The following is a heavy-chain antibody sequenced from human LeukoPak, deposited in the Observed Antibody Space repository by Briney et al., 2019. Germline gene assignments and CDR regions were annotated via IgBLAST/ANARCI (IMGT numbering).Heavy chain of an antibody. Sequence: GASVKVSFKASGGTFSRFTISWVRQAPGQGLEWMGRINPNSGGTNYAQKFQGRVTMTRDTSISTAYMELSRLRSDDTAVYYCARDPRYCSGGSCYYFDYWGQGTLVTVSS. J-gene: IGHJ4*02. CDR3: ARDPRYCSGGSCYYFDY. V-gene: IGHV1-2*06. CDR1: GGTFSRFT. D-gene: IGHD2-15*01. CDR2: INPNSGGT.